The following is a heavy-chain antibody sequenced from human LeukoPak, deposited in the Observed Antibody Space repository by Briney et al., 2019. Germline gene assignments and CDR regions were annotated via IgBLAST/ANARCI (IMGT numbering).Heavy chain of an antibody. CDR1: GFTFSIYW. D-gene: IGHD3-22*01. CDR2: ISGSGGST. V-gene: IGHV3-23*01. Sequence: GGSLRLSCAASGFTFSIYWMSWVRQAPGKGLEWVSAISGSGGSTYYADSVKGRSTISRDNSKNTLYLQMNSLRAEDTAVYYCALEDYYDSSGQIHWGQGTLVTVSS. CDR3: ALEDYYDSSGQIH. J-gene: IGHJ4*02.